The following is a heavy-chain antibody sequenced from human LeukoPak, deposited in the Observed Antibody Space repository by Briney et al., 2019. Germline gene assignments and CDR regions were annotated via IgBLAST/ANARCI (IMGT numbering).Heavy chain of an antibody. V-gene: IGHV3-23*01. CDR3: AKGHCISTSCPLDY. CDR1: GFTFSSYA. J-gene: IGHJ4*02. D-gene: IGHD2-2*01. CDR2: ISGSGGST. Sequence: PGGSLRLSCAASGFTFSSYAMSWVRQAPGKGLEWVSAISGSGGSTYYADSVKGRFTISRDNSKNTLYLQMNSLRAEDTAVYYCAKGHCISTSCPLDYWGQGTLVTVSS.